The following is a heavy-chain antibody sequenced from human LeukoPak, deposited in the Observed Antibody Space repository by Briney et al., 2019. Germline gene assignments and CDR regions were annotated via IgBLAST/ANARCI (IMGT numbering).Heavy chain of an antibody. CDR3: ARLLDTMVRGVRAFDI. J-gene: IGHJ3*02. CDR2: IYPGDSDT. CDR1: GYTFKYYW. V-gene: IGHV5-51*01. D-gene: IGHD3-10*01. Sequence: GESLKISCTGSGYTFKYYWIGWVRQMPGKGLEWMGIIYPGDSDTRYSPSFQGQVTISADKSISTAYLQWSSLKASDTAMYYCARLLDTMVRGVRAFDIWGQGTMVTVSS.